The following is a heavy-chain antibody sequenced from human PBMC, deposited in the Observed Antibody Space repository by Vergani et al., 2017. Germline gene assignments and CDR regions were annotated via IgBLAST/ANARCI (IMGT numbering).Heavy chain of an antibody. D-gene: IGHD7-27*01. Sequence: QVQLVQSGAEVGKPGASVKISCKASGYTFTAYYIHWMRQAPGQGPEWMGWIVPNNGGTNYAQKFQGRVTMTRDTSISTAYMELSSLRSDDTAVYFCARGLLPSPGAGHFDFWGQGTLVTVSS. J-gene: IGHJ4*02. V-gene: IGHV1-2*02. CDR1: GYTFTAYY. CDR3: ARGLLPSPGAGHFDF. CDR2: IVPNNGGT.